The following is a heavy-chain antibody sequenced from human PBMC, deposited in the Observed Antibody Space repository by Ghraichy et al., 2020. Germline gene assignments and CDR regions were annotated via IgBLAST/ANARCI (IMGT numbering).Heavy chain of an antibody. V-gene: IGHV4-34*01. CDR2: INHSGST. J-gene: IGHJ3*02. CDR1: GGSFSGYY. D-gene: IGHD3-10*01. Sequence: SETLSLTCAVYGGSFSGYYWSWIRQPPGKGLEWIGEINHSGSTNYNPSLKSRVTISVDTSKNQFSLKLSSVTAADTAVYYCAIRLLWFGELFLQRHAFDIWGQGTMVTVSS. CDR3: AIRLLWFGELFLQRHAFDI.